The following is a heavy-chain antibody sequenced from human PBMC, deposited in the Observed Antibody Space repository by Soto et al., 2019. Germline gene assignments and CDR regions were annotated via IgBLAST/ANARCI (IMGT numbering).Heavy chain of an antibody. CDR1: GYSISSSNW. V-gene: IGHV4-28*01. Sequence: QVQLQESGAGLVKPSDTLSLTCAVSGYSISSSNWWGWIRQPPGKGLEWIGYIYYSGTTYYNPSLKSRVTMSVDTSKNQFSLKLTSVTAVDSAVYYCARREIQGPIDYWGQGTLVTVSS. D-gene: IGHD1-26*01. J-gene: IGHJ4*02. CDR3: ARREIQGPIDY. CDR2: IYYSGTT.